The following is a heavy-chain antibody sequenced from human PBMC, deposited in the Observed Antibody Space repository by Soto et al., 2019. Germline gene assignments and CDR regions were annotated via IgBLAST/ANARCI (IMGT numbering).Heavy chain of an antibody. CDR1: GDSVSSNSAA. Sequence: QSQTLSLTCAISGDSVSSNSAAWNWIRQSPSRGLEWLGRTYYRSKWYNDYAVSVKSRITINPDTSKNQFSLQLNSVTPEDTAVYYCARERIAAAGLKPGVYYYYYYMDVWGKGTTVTVSS. V-gene: IGHV6-1*01. D-gene: IGHD6-13*01. CDR2: TYYRSKWYN. J-gene: IGHJ6*03. CDR3: ARERIAAAGLKPGVYYYYYYMDV.